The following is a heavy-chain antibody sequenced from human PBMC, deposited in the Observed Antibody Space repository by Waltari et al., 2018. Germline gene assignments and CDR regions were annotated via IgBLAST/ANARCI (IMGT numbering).Heavy chain of an antibody. D-gene: IGHD3-10*01. V-gene: IGHV3-33*06. Sequence: QVQLVESGGGVVQPGRSLRLSCAASGFTFISYGMHWVGPAPGKGLEWVAVIWYDGSNKYYADSVKGRFTISRDNSKNTLYLQMNSLRAEDTAVYYCAKDQGPLWFGGSDAFDIWGQGTMVTVSS. CDR3: AKDQGPLWFGGSDAFDI. J-gene: IGHJ3*02. CDR1: GFTFISYG. CDR2: IWYDGSNK.